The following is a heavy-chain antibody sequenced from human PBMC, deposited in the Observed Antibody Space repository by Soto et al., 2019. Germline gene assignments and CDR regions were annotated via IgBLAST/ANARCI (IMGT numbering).Heavy chain of an antibody. CDR3: AREAGSGYSDGSVGWFDP. J-gene: IGHJ5*02. Sequence: QVQLVESGGGVVQPGRSLRLSCAASGFTFSSYGMHWVRQAPGKGLEWVAVIWYDGSNKYYADSVKGRFTISRDNSKNTLYLQMNSLRAEDTAGYYGAREAGSGYSDGSVGWFDPWGQGTLVTVSS. D-gene: IGHD5-18*01. CDR1: GFTFSSYG. V-gene: IGHV3-33*01. CDR2: IWYDGSNK.